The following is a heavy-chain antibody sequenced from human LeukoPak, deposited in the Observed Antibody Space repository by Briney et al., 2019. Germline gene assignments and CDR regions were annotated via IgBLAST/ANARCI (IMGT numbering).Heavy chain of an antibody. CDR2: ISSSSSYI. D-gene: IGHD3-22*01. CDR3: ARDLGYYDSSGYYS. CDR1: GFTFSSYS. Sequence: PGGSLRLSCAASGFTFSSYSMNWVRQAPGKGLEWVSSISSSSSYIYYADSVKGRFTISRDNAKNSLYLQMNSLRAEGTAVYYCARDLGYYDSSGYYSWGQGTLVTVSS. J-gene: IGHJ4*02. V-gene: IGHV3-21*01.